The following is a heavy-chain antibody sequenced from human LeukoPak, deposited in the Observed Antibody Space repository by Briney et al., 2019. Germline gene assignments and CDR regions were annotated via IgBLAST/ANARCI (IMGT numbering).Heavy chain of an antibody. V-gene: IGHV1-2*02. CDR1: GYTFTGYY. CDR3: ARVIGGRKRGQGPIDGFDI. CDR2: INPNNGGT. J-gene: IGHJ3*02. Sequence: ASVKVSCKASGYTFTGYYMHWVRQAPGQGLDWMGWINPNNGGTKYAPKFQGRVTMTRDTSISTVYMELSRLRSDDTAVFYCARVIGGRKRGQGPIDGFDIWGQGTMVTVSS.